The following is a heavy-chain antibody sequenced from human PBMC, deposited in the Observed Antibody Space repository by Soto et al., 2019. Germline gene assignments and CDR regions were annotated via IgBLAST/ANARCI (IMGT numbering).Heavy chain of an antibody. Sequence: GGSLRLSCAASGFTFSGYDMNWVRQAPGKGLEWISYISNNRSTIYYADSVKGRFTISRDNAENTLYLQMNSLRAEDTAVYYCARGTHGAYYDFWSGSPYYYGMDVWGQGTTVTVSS. CDR2: ISNNRSTI. D-gene: IGHD3-3*01. CDR3: ARGTHGAYYDFWSGSPYYYGMDV. CDR1: GFTFSGYD. V-gene: IGHV3-48*01. J-gene: IGHJ6*02.